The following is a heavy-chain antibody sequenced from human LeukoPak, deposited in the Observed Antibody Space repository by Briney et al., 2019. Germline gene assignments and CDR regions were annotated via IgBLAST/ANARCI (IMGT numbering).Heavy chain of an antibody. J-gene: IGHJ5*02. V-gene: IGHV4-34*01. CDR3: LGDVIVVASTTNNWLDP. Sequence: SETLSLTCAVYGGSFSGYHWSWIRQPPGKGLEWIGEINHSGSTNYNPSLKSRVTISVDTSKNQFSLKLSSVTAADTAVYYCLGDVIVVASTTNNWLDPWGQGTLVTVSS. CDR1: GGSFSGYH. D-gene: IGHD2-15*01. CDR2: INHSGST.